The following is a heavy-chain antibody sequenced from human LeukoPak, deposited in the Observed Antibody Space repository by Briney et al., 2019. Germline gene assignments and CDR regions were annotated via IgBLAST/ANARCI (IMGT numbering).Heavy chain of an antibody. V-gene: IGHV3-30*02. CDR1: GFTFSSYG. J-gene: IGHJ5*02. CDR3: AKVLVRGGDWFDP. CDR2: IRYDGGNK. Sequence: GGSLRLSCAASGFTFSSYGMHWVRQAPGKGLEWVAFIRYDGGNKYYADSVKGRFTISRDNSKNALYLQMNSLRAEDTAVYYCAKVLVRGGDWFDPWGQGTLVTVSS. D-gene: IGHD3-3*01.